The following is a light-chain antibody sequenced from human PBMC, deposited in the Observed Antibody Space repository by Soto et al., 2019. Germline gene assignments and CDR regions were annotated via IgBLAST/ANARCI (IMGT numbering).Light chain of an antibody. CDR3: QQYDSSFRT. CDR2: GAS. CDR1: QSITNSY. V-gene: IGKV3-20*01. Sequence: EIVLTQSPGTLSLSPGERATLSCRASQSITNSYLAWYQQKPGQAPRLLIYGASSRATGIPDRFSGSGSGTDFTLTISRLEPEDYAVYYCQQYDSSFRTFGQGTKVDIK. J-gene: IGKJ1*01.